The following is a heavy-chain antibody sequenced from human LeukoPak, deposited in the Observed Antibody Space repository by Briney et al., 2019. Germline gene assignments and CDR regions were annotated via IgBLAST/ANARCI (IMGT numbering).Heavy chain of an antibody. CDR1: GLTFSSYA. J-gene: IGHJ4*02. CDR3: ATDRGWYFDN. CDR2: ISDGGGST. V-gene: IGHV3-23*01. D-gene: IGHD1-26*01. Sequence: GGSLRLSCAASGLTFSSYAMSWVRQAPGKGLEWVSAISDGGGSTYYADSVKGRFTISRDNSKNTLYLQMNSLRAEDTAVFYCATDRGWYFDNWGQGTLVTVAS.